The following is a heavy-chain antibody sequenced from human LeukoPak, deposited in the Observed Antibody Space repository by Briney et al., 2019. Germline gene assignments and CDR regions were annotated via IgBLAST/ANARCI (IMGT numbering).Heavy chain of an antibody. J-gene: IGHJ4*02. V-gene: IGHV1-18*01. CDR2: ITSYNGDT. CDR1: GHTFTNYA. CDR3: ARAYDFWSGYFDY. Sequence: ASVKVSCKASGHTFTNYAFTWVRQAPGQGLEWMGWITSYNGDTSYAQKFQGRVAMTTDTSTSTVYMGLRSLRSDDTAVYYCARAYDFWSGYFDYWGQGTLVIVSS. D-gene: IGHD3-3*01.